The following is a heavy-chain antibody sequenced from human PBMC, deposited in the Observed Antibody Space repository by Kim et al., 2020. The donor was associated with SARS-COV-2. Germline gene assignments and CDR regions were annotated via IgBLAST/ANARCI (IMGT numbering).Heavy chain of an antibody. CDR3: ATAIAVAGTTIYYYYGMDV. CDR1: GYTLTELS. Sequence: ASVKVSCKVSGYTLTELSMHWVRQAPGKGLEWMGGFDPEDGETIYAQKFQGRVTMTEDTSTDTAYMELSSLRSEDTAVYYCATAIAVAGTTIYYYYGMDVWGQRTTVTVSS. CDR2: FDPEDGET. D-gene: IGHD6-19*01. J-gene: IGHJ6*02. V-gene: IGHV1-24*01.